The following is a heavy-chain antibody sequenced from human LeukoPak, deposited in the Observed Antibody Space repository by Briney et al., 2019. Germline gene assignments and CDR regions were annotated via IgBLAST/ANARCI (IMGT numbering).Heavy chain of an antibody. Sequence: PGGSLRLSCAASGFTFSNAWMSWVRQAPGKGLEWVGRIKSKTDGGTTDYAAPVKGRSTISRDDSKNTLYLQMNSLKTEDTAVYYCTTLQGTMVRGVIITHFDYWGQGTLVTVSS. CDR3: TTLQGTMVRGVIITHFDY. J-gene: IGHJ4*02. CDR1: GFTFSNAW. V-gene: IGHV3-15*01. CDR2: IKSKTDGGTT. D-gene: IGHD3-10*01.